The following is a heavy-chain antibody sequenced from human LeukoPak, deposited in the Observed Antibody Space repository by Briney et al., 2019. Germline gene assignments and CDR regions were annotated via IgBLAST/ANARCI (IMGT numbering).Heavy chain of an antibody. Sequence: GGSLRLSCGASGFTFSSYGMNWLRQAPGKGLEWVAVIWYDGSHKYYADSAKGRFTISRDNTKNTVSLQMDSLRVEDTALYYCARDLGGCGDRFCSYYFDHWGQGIQVTVSS. CDR3: ARDLGGCGDRFCSYYFDH. CDR1: GFTFSSYG. CDR2: IWYDGSHK. V-gene: IGHV3-33*01. J-gene: IGHJ4*02. D-gene: IGHD2-21*02.